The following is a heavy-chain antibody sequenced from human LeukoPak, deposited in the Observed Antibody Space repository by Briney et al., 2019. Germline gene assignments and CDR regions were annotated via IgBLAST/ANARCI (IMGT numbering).Heavy chain of an antibody. J-gene: IGHJ4*02. CDR1: GGTFSSYT. V-gene: IGHV1-69*02. CDR2: IIPILGIA. CDR3: ARGAKEMATTPYFDY. D-gene: IGHD5-24*01. Sequence: PSVKVSCKASGGTFSSYTISWVRQAPGQGLEWMGRIIPILGIANYAQKFQGRVTITADKSTSTAYMELSSLRSEDTAVYYCARGAKEMATTPYFDYWGQGTLVTVSS.